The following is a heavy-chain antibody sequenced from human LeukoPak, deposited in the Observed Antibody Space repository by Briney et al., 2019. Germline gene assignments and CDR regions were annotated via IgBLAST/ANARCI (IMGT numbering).Heavy chain of an antibody. V-gene: IGHV1-2*02. D-gene: IGHD3-10*01. Sequence: ASAKVSCKASGYTFTGYYMHWVRQAPGQGLEWMGCINPNSGGTNYAQKFQGRVTMTRDTSISTAYMELSRLRSDDTAVYYCARHEPGRLLWFGGRGGDNWFDPWGQGTLVTVSS. CDR3: ARHEPGRLLWFGGRGGDNWFDP. J-gene: IGHJ5*02. CDR1: GYTFTGYY. CDR2: INPNSGGT.